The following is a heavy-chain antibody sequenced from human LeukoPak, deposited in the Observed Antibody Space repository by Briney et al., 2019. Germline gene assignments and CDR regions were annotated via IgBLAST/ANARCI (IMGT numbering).Heavy chain of an antibody. D-gene: IGHD4-17*01. Sequence: SETLSLTCTVSGGSISSYYWSWIRQPPGKGLECIGYIYYSGSTNYNPSLKSRVTISVDTSKNQFSLKLSSVTAADTAVYYCARGFDDYGDHALDYWGQGTLVTVSS. V-gene: IGHV4-59*01. CDR3: ARGFDDYGDHALDY. CDR1: GGSISSYY. J-gene: IGHJ4*02. CDR2: IYYSGST.